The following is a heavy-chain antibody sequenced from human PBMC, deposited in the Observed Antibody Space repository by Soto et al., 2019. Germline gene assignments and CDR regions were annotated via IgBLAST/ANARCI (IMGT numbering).Heavy chain of an antibody. D-gene: IGHD5-18*01. CDR2: IKQDGSEK. V-gene: IGHV3-7*04. CDR1: GFTVSSYW. J-gene: IGHJ4*02. CDR3: ARDPSPGDTAMVTPSFDC. Sequence: GGSLRLSCAASGFTVSSYWMSWVRQAPGKGLEWVANIKQDGSEKYYVDSVKGRFTISRDNAKNSLYLQMNSLRAEDTAVYYCARDPSPGDTAMVTPSFDCWGQGTLVTVSS.